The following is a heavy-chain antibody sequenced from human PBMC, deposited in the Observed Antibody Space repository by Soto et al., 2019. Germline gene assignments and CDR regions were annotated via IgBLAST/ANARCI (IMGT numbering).Heavy chain of an antibody. J-gene: IGHJ3*02. CDR3: ARFRSRIVVVVAATPGAFDI. CDR2: INHSGST. V-gene: IGHV4-34*01. CDR1: GGSFSGYY. D-gene: IGHD2-15*01. Sequence: PSETLSLTCAVYGGSFSGYYWSWIRQPPGKGLEWIGEINHSGSTNYNPSLKSRVTISVDTSKNQFPLKLSSVTAADTAVYYCARFRSRIVVVVAATPGAFDIWGQGTMVTVSS.